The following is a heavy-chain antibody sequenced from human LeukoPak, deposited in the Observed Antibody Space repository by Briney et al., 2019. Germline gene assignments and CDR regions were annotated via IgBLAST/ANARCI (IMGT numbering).Heavy chain of an antibody. Sequence: GRSLRLSCAASGFTFDDYAMHWVRQAPGKGLEWVSGISWNSGSIGYADSVKGRFTISRDNAKNSLYLQMNSLRAEDTALYYCAKDGYYGSGMYYGMDVWGQGTTVTVSS. D-gene: IGHD3-10*01. CDR2: ISWNSGSI. CDR1: GFTFDDYA. CDR3: AKDGYYGSGMYYGMDV. V-gene: IGHV3-9*01. J-gene: IGHJ6*02.